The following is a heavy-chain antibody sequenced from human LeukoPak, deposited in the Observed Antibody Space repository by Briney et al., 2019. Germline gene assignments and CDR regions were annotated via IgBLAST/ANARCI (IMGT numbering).Heavy chain of an antibody. J-gene: IGHJ4*02. V-gene: IGHV4-4*02. Sequence: PSGTLSLTCAVSGGSISSSNWWSWVRPPPGKGLEWIGEIYHSGSTNYNPSLKSRVTISVDKSKNQFSLKLSSVTAADTAVYYCARDMRSQSNYFDYWGQGTLVTVSS. CDR2: IYHSGST. CDR1: GGSISSSNW. CDR3: ARDMRSQSNYFDY. D-gene: IGHD3-16*01.